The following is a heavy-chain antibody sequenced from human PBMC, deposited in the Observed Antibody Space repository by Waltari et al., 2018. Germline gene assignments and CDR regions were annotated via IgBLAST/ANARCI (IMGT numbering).Heavy chain of an antibody. Sequence: QVQLVQSGAEVKKPGASVKVSCKASGYTFTGYYMHLVRQAPGQGLEWMGRINPNSGGTNYAQKFQGRVTITTDESTSTAYMELSSLRSEDTAVYYCASRGQQLSAFDIWGQGTMVTVSS. CDR2: INPNSGGT. CDR3: ASRGQQLSAFDI. CDR1: GYTFTGYY. V-gene: IGHV1-2*06. J-gene: IGHJ3*02. D-gene: IGHD6-13*01.